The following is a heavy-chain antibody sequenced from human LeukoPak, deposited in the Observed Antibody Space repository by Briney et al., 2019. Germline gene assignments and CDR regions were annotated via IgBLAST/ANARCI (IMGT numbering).Heavy chain of an antibody. CDR2: LYYTGSA. V-gene: IGHV4-59*01. Sequence: SETLSLTCTVSGGSINFYYWSWIRQPPGKGLEWIGYLYYTGSANYNPSLKSRVTMSVDTSKNQFSLKLSSVTAADTAFYYCARGRDGYDKWGQGTLVTVSS. CDR3: ARGRDGYDK. CDR1: GGSINFYY. D-gene: IGHD5-24*01. J-gene: IGHJ4*02.